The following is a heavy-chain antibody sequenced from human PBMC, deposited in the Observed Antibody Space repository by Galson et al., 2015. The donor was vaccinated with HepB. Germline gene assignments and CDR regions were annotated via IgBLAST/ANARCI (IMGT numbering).Heavy chain of an antibody. D-gene: IGHD3-9*01. CDR2: IRYDGSNK. Sequence: SLRLSCAASGFTFSSYGMHWVRQAPGKGLEWVAFIRYDGSNKYYADSVKGRFTISRDNSKNTLYLQMNSLRAEDTAVYYCAKVLRYFDWLFDYWGQGTLVTVSS. V-gene: IGHV3-30*02. CDR1: GFTFSSYG. CDR3: AKVLRYFDWLFDY. J-gene: IGHJ4*02.